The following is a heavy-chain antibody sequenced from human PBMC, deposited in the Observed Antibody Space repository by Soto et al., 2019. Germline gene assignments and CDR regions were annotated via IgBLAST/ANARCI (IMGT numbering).Heavy chain of an antibody. CDR1: GYTFTDYG. J-gene: IGHJ4*02. CDR3: EVTTGY. CDR2: MSPESGNT. D-gene: IGHD2-21*02. Sequence: QVQVVQSGAEVKKPGASVKVSCKASGYTFTDYGINWVRQASGQGLEYMGWMSPESGNTGYAPQFQGRVTMTRNTSISTAYMELSSLRSEDTAVYYCEVTTGYWGQGTKVTVSS. V-gene: IGHV1-8*01.